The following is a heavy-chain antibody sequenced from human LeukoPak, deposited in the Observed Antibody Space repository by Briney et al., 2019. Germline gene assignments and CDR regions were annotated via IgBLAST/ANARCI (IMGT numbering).Heavy chain of an antibody. CDR2: ISGSGGST. D-gene: IGHD3-10*01. V-gene: IGHV3-23*01. CDR1: GFTFSSYA. J-gene: IGHJ4*02. CDR3: AKEKPSLLWFGELRQFDY. Sequence: QTGGSLRLSCAASGFTFSSYAMSWDGQAPGQGLEWVSAISGSGGSTYYADSVKGRFTISRDNSKNTLYLQMNSLRAEDTAVYYCAKEKPSLLWFGELRQFDYWGQGTLVTVSS.